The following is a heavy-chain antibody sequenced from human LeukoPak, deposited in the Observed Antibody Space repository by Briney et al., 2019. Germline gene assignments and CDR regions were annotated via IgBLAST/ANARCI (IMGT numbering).Heavy chain of an antibody. J-gene: IGHJ4*02. Sequence: PSETLSLTCAVSGGSISSTNWWSWVRQPPGKGLEWIGYIYHSGSTYYNPSLKSRVTISVDRSKNQFSLKLSSVTAADTAVYYCARGGGHYDILTGYFYFDYWGQGTLVTVSS. CDR1: GGSISSTNW. V-gene: IGHV4-4*02. D-gene: IGHD3-9*01. CDR3: ARGGGHYDILTGYFYFDY. CDR2: IYHSGST.